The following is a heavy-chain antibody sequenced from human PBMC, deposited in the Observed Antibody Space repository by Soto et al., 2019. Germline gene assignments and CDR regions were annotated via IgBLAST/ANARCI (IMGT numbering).Heavy chain of an antibody. CDR3: ASAAIFGHP. V-gene: IGHV4-34*01. CDR2: INHSGST. CDR1: GGSFSGYY. D-gene: IGHD3-3*01. J-gene: IGHJ5*02. Sequence: QVQLQQWGAGLLKPSETLSLTCAVYGGSFSGYYWSWIRQPPGKGLEWIGEINHSGSTNYNPSLKSRVTISVETSKNPGSLTLSSGTAADTAVYDWASAAIFGHPWGQGTLVTVSS.